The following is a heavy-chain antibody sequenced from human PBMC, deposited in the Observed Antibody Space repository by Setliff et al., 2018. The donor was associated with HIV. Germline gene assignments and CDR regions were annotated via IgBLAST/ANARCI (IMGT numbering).Heavy chain of an antibody. D-gene: IGHD2-2*02. V-gene: IGHV3-7*01. CDR1: GFTISSYW. Sequence: PGGSLRLSCAASGFTISSYWMNWVRQAPGKGLEGVANIRQDGSEKYYVDSVKGRFTNSKDNARNSLYLQMDSLRVEDTAVYYCTKGHYTTLGWGQGTLVTVSS. J-gene: IGHJ4*02. CDR2: IRQDGSEK. CDR3: TKGHYTTLG.